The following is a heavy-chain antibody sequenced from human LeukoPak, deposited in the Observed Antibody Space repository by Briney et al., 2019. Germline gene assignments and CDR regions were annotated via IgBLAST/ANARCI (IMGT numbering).Heavy chain of an antibody. CDR3: AREPPDYYYYGMDV. Sequence: GGSLRLSCAASGFTVSSNYMSWVRQAPGKGLEWVSVIYSGGSTYYADSVKGRFTISRDNSKNTLYLQMNSLRAEDTAVYYCAREPPDYYYYGMDVWGQATTVTVSS. CDR2: IYSGGST. J-gene: IGHJ6*02. V-gene: IGHV3-53*01. CDR1: GFTVSSNY.